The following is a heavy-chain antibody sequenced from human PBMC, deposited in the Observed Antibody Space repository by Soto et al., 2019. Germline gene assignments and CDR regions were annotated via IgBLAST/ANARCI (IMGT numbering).Heavy chain of an antibody. CDR2: IYWDDDK. D-gene: IGHD6-6*01. CDR3: AHRKNEYSRDRHFDY. V-gene: IGHV2-5*02. J-gene: IGHJ4*02. Sequence: QITLKESGPTLVKPTQTLTLTCSFSGFSLTTSGVTVGWIRQPPGKALEWLALIYWDDDKRFSPSLKSRLTITKDTSKNQVVFTMTNMDPVDKATYYCAHRKNEYSRDRHFDYWGQGILVTVYS. CDR1: GFSLTTSGVT.